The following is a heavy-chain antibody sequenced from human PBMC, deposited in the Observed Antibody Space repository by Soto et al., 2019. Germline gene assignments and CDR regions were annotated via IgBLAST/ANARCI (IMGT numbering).Heavy chain of an antibody. CDR3: ARDTGAPQWYWYFDL. CDR1: GGTFSSYT. Sequence: SVKVSCKASGGTFSSYTISWVRQAPGQGLEWMGRIIPILGIANYAQKFQGRVTITADKSTSTAYMELSSLRSEDTAVYYCARDTGAPQWYWYFDLWGRGTLVTVSS. V-gene: IGHV1-69*04. D-gene: IGHD6-19*01. CDR2: IIPILGIA. J-gene: IGHJ2*01.